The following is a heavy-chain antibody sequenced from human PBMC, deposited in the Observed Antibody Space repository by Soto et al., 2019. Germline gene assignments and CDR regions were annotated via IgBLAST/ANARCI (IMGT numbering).Heavy chain of an antibody. CDR1: GGSFSGGDW. D-gene: IGHD2-15*01. CDR2: IYSGST. V-gene: IGHV4-4*02. J-gene: IGHJ4*02. CDR3: TRDPALRNGDPD. Sequence: QVHLQESGPGLVKPSGTLSLTCAVFGGSFSGGDWWSWVRQPPGMGLEWIGDIYSGSTNYNPSLKSRVTISVDQAKNQLSLTLTSVTAADTAVYYCTRDPALRNGDPDWGQGTLVTVSS.